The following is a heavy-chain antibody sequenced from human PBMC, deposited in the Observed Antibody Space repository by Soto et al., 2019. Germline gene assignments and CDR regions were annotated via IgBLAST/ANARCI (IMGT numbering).Heavy chain of an antibody. CDR1: GYTFTNYG. CDR2: ISNYNGKT. Sequence: GASGKVSCKASGYTFTNYGITWVRPAPGQGLEWMGWISNYNGKTNYAQILPGRVTMTTDTSTRPAYMDLTSLRSDDPATYSFASALGYSSCRQEHDYYYGMDVWGQGTTVTVSS. V-gene: IGHV1-18*01. D-gene: IGHD6-13*01. CDR3: ASALGYSSCRQEHDYYYGMDV. J-gene: IGHJ6*02.